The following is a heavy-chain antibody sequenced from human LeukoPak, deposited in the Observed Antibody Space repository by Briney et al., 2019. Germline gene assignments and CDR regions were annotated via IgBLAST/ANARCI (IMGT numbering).Heavy chain of an antibody. Sequence: SQTLSLTCTVSGGSISSGGYYWSWIRQHPGKGLEWIGYIYYSGSTYYNPSLKSRVTISVDTSKNRFSLKLSSVTAADTAVYYCARDRSDIVVVPAAIPGAFDIWGQGTMVTVSS. CDR2: IYYSGST. V-gene: IGHV4-31*03. D-gene: IGHD2-2*01. J-gene: IGHJ3*02. CDR1: GGSISSGGYY. CDR3: ARDRSDIVVVPAAIPGAFDI.